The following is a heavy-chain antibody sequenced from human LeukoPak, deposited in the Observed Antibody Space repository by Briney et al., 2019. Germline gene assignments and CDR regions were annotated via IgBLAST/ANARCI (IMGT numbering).Heavy chain of an antibody. D-gene: IGHD1-26*01. CDR2: ISSSSSYI. CDR3: ARVWVGATTNWFDP. Sequence: KPGGSLRLSCAASGFTFGSYSMNWVRQAPGKGLEWVSSISSSSSYIYYADSVKGRFTISRDNAKNSLYLQMNSLRAEDTAVYYCARVWVGATTNWFDPWGQGTLVTVSS. CDR1: GFTFGSYS. V-gene: IGHV3-21*01. J-gene: IGHJ5*02.